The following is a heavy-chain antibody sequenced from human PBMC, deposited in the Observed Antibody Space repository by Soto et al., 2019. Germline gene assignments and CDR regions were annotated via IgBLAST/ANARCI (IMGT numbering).Heavy chain of an antibody. CDR3: AKDSLGDWNYDH. D-gene: IGHD3-10*01. CDR1: GFTFSTYA. CDR2: ISGRGTST. Sequence: EVQVLESGGGLARPGESLRLSCTASGFTFSTYAMSWVRQAPGKGLEWVSAISGRGTSTYYADSVKGRFTISRDSSKNTLYLQMNSLRPEDTAVYYCAKDSLGDWNYDHWGQGTLVTVSS. V-gene: IGHV3-23*01. J-gene: IGHJ4*02.